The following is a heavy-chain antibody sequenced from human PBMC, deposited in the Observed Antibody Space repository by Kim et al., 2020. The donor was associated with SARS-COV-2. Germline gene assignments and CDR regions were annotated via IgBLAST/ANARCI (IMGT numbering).Heavy chain of an antibody. CDR3: ARGGTYSSSWVTGAGYFDL. D-gene: IGHD6-13*01. J-gene: IGHJ2*01. V-gene: IGHV4-30-2*04. Sequence: SRVTISVDTSKNQFSLKLSSVTAADTAVYYCARGGTYSSSWVTGAGYFDLWGRGTLVTVSS.